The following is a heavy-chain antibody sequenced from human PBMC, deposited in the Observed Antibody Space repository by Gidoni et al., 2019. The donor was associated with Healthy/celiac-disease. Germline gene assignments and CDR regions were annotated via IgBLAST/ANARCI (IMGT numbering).Heavy chain of an antibody. Sequence: EVQLVETGGGLIQPGGSLRLSCSASGFTVSSNYRSWVRQVPGKGLEWISSIYSGGSTYYADSLKGRFTISRDNSKNTLYLQMNSLRAEDTAVYYCASNYYGSGSFDYWGQGTLVTVSS. CDR1: GFTVSSNY. CDR3: ASNYYGSGSFDY. J-gene: IGHJ4*02. CDR2: IYSGGST. D-gene: IGHD3-10*01. V-gene: IGHV3-53*02.